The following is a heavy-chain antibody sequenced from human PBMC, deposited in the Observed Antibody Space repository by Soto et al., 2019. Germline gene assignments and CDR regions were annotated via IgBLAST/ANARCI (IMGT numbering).Heavy chain of an antibody. CDR3: VREDWHRFDS. J-gene: IGHJ4*02. V-gene: IGHV3-7*01. CDR1: GFMFRPYW. D-gene: IGHD2-21*01. CDR2: ISGGASDK. Sequence: EVQLVESGGGLVQPGGSLRLSCEASGFMFRPYWMSWVRQDPGKGLEWVATISGGASDKFYVDSVKGRFTISRDDAKNSVYLQLNSLRDEDTAVYYCVREDWHRFDSWGQGTLVTVSS.